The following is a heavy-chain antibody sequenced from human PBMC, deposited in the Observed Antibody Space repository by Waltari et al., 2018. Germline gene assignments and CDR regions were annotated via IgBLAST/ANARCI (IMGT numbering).Heavy chain of an antibody. D-gene: IGHD2-2*01. CDR2: IKQDGSEK. Sequence: EVQLVESGGGLVQPWGSLRLSCAASGFTFSSYWMSWVRQAPGKGLEWVANIKQDGSEKYYVDSVKGRFTISRDNAKNSLYLQMNSLRAEDTAVYYCAVYYCSSTSCPSFDPWGQGTLVTVSS. J-gene: IGHJ5*02. V-gene: IGHV3-7*01. CDR3: AVYYCSSTSCPSFDP. CDR1: GFTFSSYW.